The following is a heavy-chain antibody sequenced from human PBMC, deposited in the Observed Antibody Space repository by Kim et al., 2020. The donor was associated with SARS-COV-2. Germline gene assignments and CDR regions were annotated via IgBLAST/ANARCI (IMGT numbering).Heavy chain of an antibody. CDR3: ARGQASIPAKTWFDP. CDR1: GGSISSGGYS. Sequence: SETLSLTCAVSGGSISSGGYSWSWIRQPPGKGLEWIGYIYHSGSTYYNPSLKSRVTISVDRSKNQFSLKLSSVTAADTAVDYCARGQASIPAKTWFDPWGQGTLVTVSS. D-gene: IGHD2-2*01. J-gene: IGHJ5*02. V-gene: IGHV4-30-2*01. CDR2: IYHSGST.